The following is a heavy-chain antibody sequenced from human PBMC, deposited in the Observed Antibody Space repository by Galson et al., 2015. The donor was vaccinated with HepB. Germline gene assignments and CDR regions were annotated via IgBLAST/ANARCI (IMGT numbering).Heavy chain of an antibody. D-gene: IGHD2-21*02. CDR3: AHRKGLPLDIESWFDP. Sequence: PALVKPTQTLTLTCTFSGFSLSTSGVGVGWIRQPPGKALEWLALIYWDDDKRYSPSLKSRLTITKDTSKNQVVLTMTNMDPVDTATYYCAHRKGLPLDIESWFDPWGQGTLVTVSS. CDR2: IYWDDDK. V-gene: IGHV2-5*02. J-gene: IGHJ5*02. CDR1: GFSLSTSGVG.